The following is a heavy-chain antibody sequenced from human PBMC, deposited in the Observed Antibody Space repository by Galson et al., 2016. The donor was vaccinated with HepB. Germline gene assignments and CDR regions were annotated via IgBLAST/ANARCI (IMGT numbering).Heavy chain of an antibody. Sequence: SVKVSCKASGYTFTSYGLSWVRQAPGQGLEWMGWINTDNGNTVYAQKVQDRVTMTTDTSTNTVYMELRSLRSDDTAIYYCARTTFCGAGGGYNNFGMDIWGQGTTVTVSS. J-gene: IGHJ6*02. CDR3: ARTTFCGAGGGYNNFGMDI. V-gene: IGHV1-18*04. D-gene: IGHD2-21*01. CDR1: GYTFTSYG. CDR2: INTDNGNT.